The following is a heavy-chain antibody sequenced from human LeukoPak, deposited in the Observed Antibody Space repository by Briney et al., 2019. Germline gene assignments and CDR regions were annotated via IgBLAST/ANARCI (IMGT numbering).Heavy chain of an antibody. Sequence: SSETLSLTCAVYGGSFSGYYWCWIRQPPGKGLEWVSTLSGSGITTYYADSVKGRFTISRDNSKNTLYLQMNSLRAEDTAVYYCAKGIYSSGWSYFDYWGHGTLVTVSS. V-gene: IGHV3-23*01. J-gene: IGHJ4*01. D-gene: IGHD6-19*01. CDR2: LSGSGITT. CDR1: GGSFSGYY. CDR3: AKGIYSSGWSYFDY.